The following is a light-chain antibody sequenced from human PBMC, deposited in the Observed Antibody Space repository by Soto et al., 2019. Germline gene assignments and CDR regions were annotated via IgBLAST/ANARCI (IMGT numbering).Light chain of an antibody. J-gene: IGKJ1*01. V-gene: IGKV3-20*01. CDR3: QQYGSSPKT. Sequence: EIVLTQSPGTLPLSPGERATLSCRASQSVSSYLAWYQQKPGQAPRILIYGASSRATGIPDRFSGSGSGTDFTLTISRLQPEDFAVYYCQQYGSSPKTFGQGTKVDIK. CDR1: QSVSSY. CDR2: GAS.